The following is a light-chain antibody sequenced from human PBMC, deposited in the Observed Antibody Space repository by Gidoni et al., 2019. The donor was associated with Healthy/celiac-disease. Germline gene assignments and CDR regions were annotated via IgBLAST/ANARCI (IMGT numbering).Light chain of an antibody. J-gene: IGKJ4*01. V-gene: IGKV3-11*01. Sequence: ELVLTQSPATLSLSPGESATLSCRASQSVSRYLACYQQKPGQAPRLLIYDASNRATGIPARFSGSGSGTDFTLTISSLEPEDFAVYYCQQRSNWPPLTFGGGTKVEIK. CDR2: DAS. CDR1: QSVSRY. CDR3: QQRSNWPPLT.